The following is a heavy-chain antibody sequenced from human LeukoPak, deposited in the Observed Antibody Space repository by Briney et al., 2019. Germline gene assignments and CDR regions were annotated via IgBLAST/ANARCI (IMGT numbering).Heavy chain of an antibody. CDR2: IYYSGST. CDR1: GGSMSSYY. J-gene: IGHJ5*02. V-gene: IGHV4-59*12. Sequence: SETLSLTCTVSGGSMSSYYWAWIRQPPGKGLEWIGYIYYSGSTNYNPSLKSRVTLSVDTSMNQFSLRLTSVTAADTAVYYCARGDYYDGGGRNWFDPWGQGTLVTVSP. CDR3: ARGDYYDGGGRNWFDP. D-gene: IGHD3-16*01.